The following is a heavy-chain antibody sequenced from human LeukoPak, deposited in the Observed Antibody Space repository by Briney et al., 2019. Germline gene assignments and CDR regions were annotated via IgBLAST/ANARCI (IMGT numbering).Heavy chain of an antibody. Sequence: GGSLRLSCATSGFIFSDYTMNWVRQAPGKGLEWVSSISDSSSSLYYADSVMGRFTISRDNAKSSVYLQMNNLRAEDTALYYCASSGYTFWGQGTLVTVSS. CDR1: GFIFSDYT. J-gene: IGHJ4*02. CDR3: ASSGYTF. D-gene: IGHD5-12*01. V-gene: IGHV3-21*01. CDR2: ISDSSSSL.